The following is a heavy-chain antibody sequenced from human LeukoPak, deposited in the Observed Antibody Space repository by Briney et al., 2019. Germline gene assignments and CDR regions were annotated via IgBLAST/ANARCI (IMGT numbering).Heavy chain of an antibody. V-gene: IGHV6-1*01. CDR2: TYYRSKWYN. D-gene: IGHD5-24*01. Sequence: SQTLSLTCAISGDSVSSNSAAWNWIRQPPSRGLEWLGRTYYRSKWYNDYAVSVKSRITINPDTSKNQFSLQLNSVTPEDTAVYYCARERWLQLYGDFDYWGQGTLVTVSS. CDR1: GDSVSSNSAA. J-gene: IGHJ4*02. CDR3: ARERWLQLYGDFDY.